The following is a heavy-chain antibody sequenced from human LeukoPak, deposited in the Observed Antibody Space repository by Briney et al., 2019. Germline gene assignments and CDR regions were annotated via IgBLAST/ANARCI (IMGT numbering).Heavy chain of an antibody. CDR1: GFTFSSYS. CDR2: ISSSSSYI. D-gene: IGHD4-17*01. V-gene: IGHV3-21*01. CDR3: ARIGHGDYHPLDY. J-gene: IGHJ4*02. Sequence: GGSLRLSCAASGFTFSSYSMNWVRQAPGKGLEWVSSISSSSSYIYYADSVKGRFTISRDNAKNSLYLQMNSLRAEDTAVYYCARIGHGDYHPLDYWGQGTLVTVSS.